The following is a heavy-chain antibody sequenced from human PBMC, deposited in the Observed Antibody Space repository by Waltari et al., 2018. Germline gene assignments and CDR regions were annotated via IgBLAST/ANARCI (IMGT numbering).Heavy chain of an antibody. CDR3: ATTRTGIAAHGLFDY. Sequence: QVQLVQSGAEVKKPEASVKVSCKASGYTFTGYYMHWVRQAPGQGLEWMGWINPNSGGTNYAQKFQGRVTMTRDTSISTAYMELSRLRSDDTAVYYCATTRTGIAAHGLFDYWGQGTLVTVSS. V-gene: IGHV1-2*02. CDR2: INPNSGGT. CDR1: GYTFTGYY. D-gene: IGHD6-13*01. J-gene: IGHJ4*02.